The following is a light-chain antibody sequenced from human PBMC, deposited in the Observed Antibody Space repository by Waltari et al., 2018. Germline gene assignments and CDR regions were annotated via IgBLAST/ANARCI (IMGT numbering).Light chain of an antibody. J-gene: IGKJ2*01. Sequence: EIVMAQSPGTLSVSPGERVTLSCRASQSVRRNLAWYQQRPGKAPRLLVYGASTRATGVPASFSGSGSGTDFTLTISSLQSEDFAIYFCQQYNSWPYTFGQGTKLEMK. CDR1: QSVRRN. V-gene: IGKV3-15*01. CDR2: GAS. CDR3: QQYNSWPYT.